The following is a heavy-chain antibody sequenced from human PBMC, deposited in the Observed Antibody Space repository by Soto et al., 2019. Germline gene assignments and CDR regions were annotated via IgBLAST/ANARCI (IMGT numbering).Heavy chain of an antibody. CDR1: GYTFTNYG. CDR3: ARDLLGTEPESAFDF. Sequence: XSVKVSFKASGYTFTNYGISWVRQVPGQGPEWMGWISAYNGNTNYAQNLQGRVTMTTDASTSTAYMELRSLRSDDTAMYYCARDLLGTEPESAFDFWGQGTMVTVSS. D-gene: IGHD3-16*01. CDR2: ISAYNGNT. J-gene: IGHJ3*01. V-gene: IGHV1-18*01.